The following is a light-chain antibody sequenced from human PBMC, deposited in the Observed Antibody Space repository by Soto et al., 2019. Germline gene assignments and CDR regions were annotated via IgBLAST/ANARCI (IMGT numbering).Light chain of an antibody. Sequence: DIPMTQSPSTLSASVGDRVTITCRASQSISSWLAWYQQKPGKAPKVLIYKASSLESGVPSRFSGSGSGTAFTLTISSLQPDDFATYYCQQYNSYWTFGQGTKVEIK. CDR3: QQYNSYWT. CDR1: QSISSW. J-gene: IGKJ1*01. V-gene: IGKV1-5*03. CDR2: KAS.